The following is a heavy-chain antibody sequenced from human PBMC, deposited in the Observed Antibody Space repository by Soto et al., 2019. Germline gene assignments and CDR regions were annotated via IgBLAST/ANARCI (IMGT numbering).Heavy chain of an antibody. Sequence: EVQLVESGGGFVQPGGSLRLSCAASGFTVSSNYMSWVRQAPGKGLEWVSVIFTGGSTYYADSVKGRFTISRHSSMNTVYLQMDSLRAEDTAVYYCARDRQSSGWLDAFDIWGQGTMVTVSS. V-gene: IGHV3-53*04. CDR1: GFTVSSNY. CDR2: IFTGGST. D-gene: IGHD6-19*01. J-gene: IGHJ3*02. CDR3: ARDRQSSGWLDAFDI.